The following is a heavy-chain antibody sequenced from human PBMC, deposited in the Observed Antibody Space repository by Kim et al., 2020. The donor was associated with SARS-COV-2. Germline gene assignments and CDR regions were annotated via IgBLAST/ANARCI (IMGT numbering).Heavy chain of an antibody. CDR2: IYYSGST. CDR1: GGSISSSSYY. J-gene: IGHJ4*02. D-gene: IGHD3-16*01. CDR3: AREKRGNFDY. V-gene: IGHV4-39*07. Sequence: SETLSLTCTVSGGSISSSSYYWGWIRQPPGKGLEWIGSIYYSGSTYYNPSLKSRVTISVDTSKNQFSLKLSSVTAADTAVYYCAREKRGNFDYWGQGTLVTVSS.